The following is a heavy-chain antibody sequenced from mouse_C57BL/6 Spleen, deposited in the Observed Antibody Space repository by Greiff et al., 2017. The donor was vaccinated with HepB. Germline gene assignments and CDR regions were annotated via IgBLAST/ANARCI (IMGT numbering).Heavy chain of an antibody. D-gene: IGHD4-1*01. CDR2: IDPENGDT. CDR3: TTRGGWDNFDY. CDR1: GFNIKDDY. J-gene: IGHJ2*01. Sequence: VQLKESGAELVRPGASVKLSCTASGFNIKDDYMHWVKQRPEQGLEWIGWIDPENGDTEYASKFQGKATITADTSSNTAYLQLSSLTSEDTAVYYCTTRGGWDNFDYWGQGTTLTVSS. V-gene: IGHV14-4*01.